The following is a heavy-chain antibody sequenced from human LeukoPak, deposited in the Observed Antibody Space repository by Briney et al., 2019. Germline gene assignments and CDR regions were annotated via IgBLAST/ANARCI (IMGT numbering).Heavy chain of an antibody. CDR2: IYPGDSDT. D-gene: IGHD6-13*01. CDR1: GYRFTSYW. V-gene: IGHV5-51*01. CDR3: ARPWSRQGIAAAGIL. J-gene: IGHJ4*02. Sequence: GESLKISCKGSGYRFTSYWIGWVRQMPGKGLEWMGIIYPGDSDTRYSPSFQGQVTISADKSISTAYLQWSSLKASDTAMYYCARPWSRQGIAAAGILWGQGTLVTVSS.